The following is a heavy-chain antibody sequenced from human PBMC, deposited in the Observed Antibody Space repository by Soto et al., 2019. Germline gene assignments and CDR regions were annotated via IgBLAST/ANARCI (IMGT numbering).Heavy chain of an antibody. D-gene: IGHD5-18*01. V-gene: IGHV1-69*01. CDR3: ARASTAMVLGNYYYYGMDV. CDR2: IIPIFGTA. Sequence: QVQLVQSGAEVKKPGSSVKVSCKASGGTFSSYAISWVRQAPGQGLEWMGGIIPIFGTANYAQKFQGRVTITADESTRTAYMELSSLRSDDTAVYYCARASTAMVLGNYYYYGMDVWGQGTTVTVSS. CDR1: GGTFSSYA. J-gene: IGHJ6*02.